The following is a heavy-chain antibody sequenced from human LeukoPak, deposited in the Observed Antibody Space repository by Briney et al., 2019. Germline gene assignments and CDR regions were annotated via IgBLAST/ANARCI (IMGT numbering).Heavy chain of an antibody. Sequence: PGGSLRLSCAASGFTVSSNYMSWVRQAPGKGLEWVSVIYSGGSTYYADSVKGRFTISRDNSKNTLYLQMNSLRAEDTAVYYCASGEPDVVGYSYGWGYYFDYWGQGTLVTVSS. J-gene: IGHJ4*02. CDR2: IYSGGST. V-gene: IGHV3-53*01. CDR1: GFTVSSNY. CDR3: ASGEPDVVGYSYGWGYYFDY. D-gene: IGHD5-18*01.